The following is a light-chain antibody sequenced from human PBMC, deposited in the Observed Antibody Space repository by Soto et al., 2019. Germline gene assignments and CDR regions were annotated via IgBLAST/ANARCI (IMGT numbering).Light chain of an antibody. Sequence: EIVLTQSPGTLSLSPGERATLSCRASQSVRNNNLNWYQQKAGQAPRLLIYGASIRATGIPDRFSGSGSGTDFTLTISRLEPEDSAVYFCQQNNRWPHITFGQGTRLEIK. CDR3: QQNNRWPHIT. V-gene: IGKV3-20*01. J-gene: IGKJ5*01. CDR2: GAS. CDR1: QSVRNNN.